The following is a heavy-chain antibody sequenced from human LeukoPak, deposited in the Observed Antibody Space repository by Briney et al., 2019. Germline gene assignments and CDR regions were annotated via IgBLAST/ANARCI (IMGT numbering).Heavy chain of an antibody. J-gene: IGHJ3*02. CDR2: IYPGDSDT. Sequence: GESLKISCQGSAYRFTTYWIGWVRQMPGKGLEWMGIIYPGDSDTRYSPSFQGQVTISADKSISTAYLQWSSLKASDAAMYYCARLRPQDAFDIWGQGTMVTVSS. CDR1: AYRFTTYW. CDR3: ARLRPQDAFDI. V-gene: IGHV5-51*01.